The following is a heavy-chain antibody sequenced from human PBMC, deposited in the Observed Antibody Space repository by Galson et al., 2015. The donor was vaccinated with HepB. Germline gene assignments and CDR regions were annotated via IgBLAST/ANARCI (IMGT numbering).Heavy chain of an antibody. J-gene: IGHJ6*02. CDR1: GFSLSTSGVG. V-gene: IGHV2-5*02. CDR2: IYWDDDK. D-gene: IGHD3-16*01. CDR3: ARNNGGGYSSSGYYYHNMDV. Sequence: PALVKPTQTLTLTCTFSGFSLSTSGVGVGWIRQPPGKALEWLALIYWDDDKRYSPSLKSRLTITKDTSKNQVVLTMTNMDPVDTAPNYRARNNGGGYSSSGYYYHNMDVWGQGTPVTVSS.